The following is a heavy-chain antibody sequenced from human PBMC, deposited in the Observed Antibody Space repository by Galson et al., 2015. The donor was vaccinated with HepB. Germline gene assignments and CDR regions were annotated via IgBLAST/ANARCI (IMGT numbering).Heavy chain of an antibody. J-gene: IGHJ6*02. CDR2: ISAGGDIT. Sequence: SLRLSCAASGLSVISNYMSWVRQAPGKGLEWVSTISAGGDITYYADSVKGRFTISRDNAKSTLYLQMNSLRTEDTAVYYCARAFRGVLPYYGMDVWGQGAT. CDR3: ARAFRGVLPYYGMDV. CDR1: GLSVISNY. D-gene: IGHD3-10*01. V-gene: IGHV3-23*01.